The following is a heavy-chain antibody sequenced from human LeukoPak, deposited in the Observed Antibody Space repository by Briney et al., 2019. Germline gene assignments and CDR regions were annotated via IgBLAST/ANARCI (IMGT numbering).Heavy chain of an antibody. D-gene: IGHD3-10*01. V-gene: IGHV4-34*01. CDR3: AGARTIPLRGVINY. CDR1: GGSFSGYY. J-gene: IGHJ4*02. Sequence: SETLSLTCAVYGGSFSGYYWSWIRQPPGKGLEWIGEINHSGSTNYNPSLKSRVTISVDTSKNQFSLKLSSVTAADTAVYYCAGARTIPLRGVINYWGQGTLVTVSS. CDR2: INHSGST.